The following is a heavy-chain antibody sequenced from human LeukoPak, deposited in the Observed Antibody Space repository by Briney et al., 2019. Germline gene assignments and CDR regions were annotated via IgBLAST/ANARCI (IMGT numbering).Heavy chain of an antibody. J-gene: IGHJ5*02. V-gene: IGHV4-59*01. CDR2: IYYSGST. CDR3: ARGANSWGPFWFDP. CDR1: GGSISSYY. Sequence: PSETLSLTCTVSGGSISSYYWSWIRQPPGKGLEWIGYIYYSGSTNYNPSLKSRVTISVDTSKNQFSLKLSSVTAADTAVYYCARGANSWGPFWFDPWGQGTLVTVSS. D-gene: IGHD6-13*01.